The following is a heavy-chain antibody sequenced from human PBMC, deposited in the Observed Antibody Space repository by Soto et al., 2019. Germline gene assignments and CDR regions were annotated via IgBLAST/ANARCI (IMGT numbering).Heavy chain of an antibody. CDR1: GFTSSSYA. CDR3: AKAVYLPSGEVDI. CDR2: ISGSGGST. V-gene: IGHV3-23*01. Sequence: GGSLRLSCAASGFTSSSYAMSWVRQAPGEGLEWVSAISGSGGSTYYADSVKGRFTISRDNSKNTLYLQMNSLRAEDTAVYYCAKAVYLPSGEVDIWGQGTMVTVSS. J-gene: IGHJ3*02. D-gene: IGHD1-20*01.